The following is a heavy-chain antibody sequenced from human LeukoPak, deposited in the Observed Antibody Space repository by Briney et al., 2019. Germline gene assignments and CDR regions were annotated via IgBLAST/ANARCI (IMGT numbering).Heavy chain of an antibody. D-gene: IGHD3-3*01. Sequence: PSETLSLTCAVYGGSFSGYYWSWIRQPPGKGLEWIGEINHSGSTNYNPSLKSRVTISVDTSKNQFSLKLSSVTAADTAVYYCAGGINYDFWSGYSSDNNWFDPWGQGTLVTVSS. CDR1: GGSFSGYY. CDR2: INHSGST. CDR3: AGGINYDFWSGYSSDNNWFDP. J-gene: IGHJ5*02. V-gene: IGHV4-34*01.